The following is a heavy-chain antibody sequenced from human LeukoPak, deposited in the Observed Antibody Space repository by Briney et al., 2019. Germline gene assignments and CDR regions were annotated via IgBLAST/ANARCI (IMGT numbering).Heavy chain of an antibody. CDR3: TILGATNAFDI. CDR2: IRSTANGYAT. CDR1: GFTFSGSA. V-gene: IGHV3-73*01. D-gene: IGHD1-26*01. J-gene: IGHJ3*02. Sequence: GGSLRLSCAASGFTFSGSALHWVRQASGKGLEWVGRIRSTANGYATAYGASVKGRFTISRDDSKNTAYLQMNSLKTEDTAVYYCTILGATNAFDIWGQGTMVTVSS.